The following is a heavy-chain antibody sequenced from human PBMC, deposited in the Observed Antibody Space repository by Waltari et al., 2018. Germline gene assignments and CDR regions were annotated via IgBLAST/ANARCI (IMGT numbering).Heavy chain of an antibody. J-gene: IGHJ4*02. V-gene: IGHV3-7*01. CDR3: TTLARGESGDY. Sequence: EVQLVESGGGLVQPGGSLRLSCAASRFTFNTYWMKWIRQAPGKGLEWVANINPDGSQKFYVDSVKCRFTVSRDNAQNSLYLQMNNLRAEDTAVYYCTTLARGESGDYWGQGTLVTVSS. CDR1: RFTFNTYW. D-gene: IGHD3-10*01. CDR2: INPDGSQK.